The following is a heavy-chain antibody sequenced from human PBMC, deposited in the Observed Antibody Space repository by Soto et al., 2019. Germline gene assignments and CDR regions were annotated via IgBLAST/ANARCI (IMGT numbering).Heavy chain of an antibody. V-gene: IGHV3-23*01. D-gene: IGHD3-22*01. CDR3: AKDRYDSSGHAFDI. Sequence: GCSLTLSCAASGFTFSSYAMSWVRQAPGKGLEWVSAISGSGGSTYYADSVKGRFTISRDNSKNTLYLQMNSLRAEDTAVYYCAKDRYDSSGHAFDIWGQGTMVTASS. CDR2: ISGSGGST. J-gene: IGHJ3*02. CDR1: GFTFSSYA.